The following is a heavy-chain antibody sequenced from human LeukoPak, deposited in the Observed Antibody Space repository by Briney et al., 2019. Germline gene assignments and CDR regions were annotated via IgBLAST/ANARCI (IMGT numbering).Heavy chain of an antibody. CDR3: ARDRDYDSSGYYFYYYYYGMDV. J-gene: IGHJ6*02. CDR2: IYSGGRT. D-gene: IGHD3-22*01. Sequence: GGSLRLSCAVSALSVSSSYMGSVRQPPGNGMEWVLVIYSGGRTYYADSVKGRFTISRDSSKNTLYLQMSSLRAEDTAVYYCARDRDYDSSGYYFYYYYYGMDVWGQGTTVTVSS. CDR1: ALSVSSSY. V-gene: IGHV3-53*01.